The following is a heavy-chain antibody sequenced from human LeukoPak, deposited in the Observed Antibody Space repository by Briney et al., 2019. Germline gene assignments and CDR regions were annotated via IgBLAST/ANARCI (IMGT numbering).Heavy chain of an antibody. CDR2: ISGSGGST. CDR1: GFTFSSYA. D-gene: IGHD2-2*01. CDR3: ASPAIVVVPAAMERFDY. V-gene: IGHV3-23*01. J-gene: IGHJ4*02. Sequence: GGSLRLSCAAPGFTFSSYAMSWVRQAPGKGLEWVSAISGSGGSTYYADSVKGRFTISRDNSKNTLYLQMNSLRAEDTAVYYCASPAIVVVPAAMERFDYWGQGTLVTVSS.